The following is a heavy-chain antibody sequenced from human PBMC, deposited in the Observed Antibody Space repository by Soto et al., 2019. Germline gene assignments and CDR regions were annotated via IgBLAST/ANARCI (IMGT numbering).Heavy chain of an antibody. Sequence: EVQLVESGGGLVQPGGSLKLSCAASGFTFSGSAMHWVRQASGKGLEWVGRIRSKANSYATAYAASVKGRFTISRDDSKNTAYLQMNSLKTEDTAVYYCTIPIMKYCSGGSCTDYWGQGTLVTVSS. CDR2: IRSKANSYAT. CDR1: GFTFSGSA. CDR3: TIPIMKYCSGGSCTDY. D-gene: IGHD2-15*01. J-gene: IGHJ4*02. V-gene: IGHV3-73*02.